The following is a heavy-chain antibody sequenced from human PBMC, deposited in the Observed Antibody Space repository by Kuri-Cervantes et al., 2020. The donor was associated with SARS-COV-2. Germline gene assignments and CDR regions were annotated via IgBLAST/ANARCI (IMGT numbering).Heavy chain of an antibody. CDR1: GDSISSSAFY. CDR3: VRLPPPFKGVVPAH. J-gene: IGHJ4*02. Sequence: ESLKISCTVSGDSISSSAFYWGWIRQPPGKGLEWIAKIYYTGSTYYNPSLKSRVTISVVTSKNQFSLKLTSATATDTAMYYCVRLPPPFKGVVPAHWGQGTLVTVSS. D-gene: IGHD2-8*01. CDR2: IYYTGST. V-gene: IGHV4-39*01.